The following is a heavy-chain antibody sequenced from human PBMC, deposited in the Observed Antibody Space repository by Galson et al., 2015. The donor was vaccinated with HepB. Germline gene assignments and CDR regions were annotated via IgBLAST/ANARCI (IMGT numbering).Heavy chain of an antibody. V-gene: IGHV3-30*04. D-gene: IGHD3-10*01. Sequence: SLRLSCAASGFAFNSYVLHWVRQAPGKGLEWMSFISYDGNNKYYADSVKGRFTISRDNSKKTLYLQMNSLRAEDTAVYYCARAITMIRELDYWGQGTRVTVSS. CDR1: GFAFNSYV. CDR3: ARAITMIRELDY. CDR2: ISYDGNNK. J-gene: IGHJ4*02.